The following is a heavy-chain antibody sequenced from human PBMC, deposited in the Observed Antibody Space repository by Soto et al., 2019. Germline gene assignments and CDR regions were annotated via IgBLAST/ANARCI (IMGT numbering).Heavy chain of an antibody. CDR1: GGSFSGYY. V-gene: IGHV4-34*01. CDR3: ATVTVGAPGDYYYYGMDV. J-gene: IGHJ6*02. Sequence: PSETLSLTCGVYGGSFSGYYWGWIRQSPGKGLEWIGEINDFGNTDYNPSLKSRVTISKDTSKNQFSLRLHSLTAADTAVYYCATVTVGAPGDYYYYGMDVWGQGTTVTVSS. CDR2: INDFGNT. D-gene: IGHD1-26*01.